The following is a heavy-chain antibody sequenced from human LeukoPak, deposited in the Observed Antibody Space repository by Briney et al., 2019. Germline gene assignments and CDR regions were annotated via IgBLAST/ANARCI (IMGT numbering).Heavy chain of an antibody. CDR1: GGTFSSYA. CDR3: ARDEIRTGTFYYMDV. Sequence: SVKVSCKASGGTFSSYAISWVRQAPGQGLEWMGGIIPIFGTANYAQKFQGRVTITTDESTSTAYMELSSLRSEDTAVYYCARDEIRTGTFYYMDVWGKGTTVTVSS. CDR2: IIPIFGTA. D-gene: IGHD1-1*01. V-gene: IGHV1-69*05. J-gene: IGHJ6*03.